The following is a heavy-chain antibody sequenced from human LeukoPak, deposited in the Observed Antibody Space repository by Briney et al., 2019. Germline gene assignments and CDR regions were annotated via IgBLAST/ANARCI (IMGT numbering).Heavy chain of an antibody. Sequence: GGSLRLSCAASGFTFSNYGMHWVRQAPGKGLEWVAVIWYDGSNKYYADSVKGRFTISRDNSKNTLYLQMNSLRAEDTAVYYCARPQTGYSNCDHHFDYWGQGTLVTVSS. CDR1: GFTFSNYG. V-gene: IGHV3-33*08. J-gene: IGHJ4*02. CDR3: ARPQTGYSNCDHHFDY. D-gene: IGHD4-11*01. CDR2: IWYDGSNK.